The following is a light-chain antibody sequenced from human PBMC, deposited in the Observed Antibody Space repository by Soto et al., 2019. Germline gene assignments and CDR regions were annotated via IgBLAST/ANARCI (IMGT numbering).Light chain of an antibody. V-gene: IGLV1-40*01. Sequence: QSVLTQPPSVSGAPGQRVTISCTGSSSNIGAGYDVHWYQQLPGTAPKLLIYGNSNRPSGVPDRFSGSKSGTSASLAITGLQAEGEADYYCQSYDISLSVVVFGGGTKLTVL. CDR2: GNS. CDR3: QSYDISLSVVV. J-gene: IGLJ2*01. CDR1: SSNIGAGYD.